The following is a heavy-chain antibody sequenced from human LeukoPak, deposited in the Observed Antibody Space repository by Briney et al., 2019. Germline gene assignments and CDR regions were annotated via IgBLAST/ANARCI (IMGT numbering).Heavy chain of an antibody. CDR2: INPNSGGT. CDR1: GYTFTGYY. Sequence: GASVKVSCKASGYTFTGYYMHWVRQAPGQGLEWMGWINPNSGGTNYAQKFQGRVTMTRDTSISTAYMELSRLRSDDTAVYYCARDQSYSPHSSGYYVHFDYWGQGTLVTVSS. J-gene: IGHJ4*02. CDR3: ARDQSYSPHSSGYYVHFDY. D-gene: IGHD3-22*01. V-gene: IGHV1-2*02.